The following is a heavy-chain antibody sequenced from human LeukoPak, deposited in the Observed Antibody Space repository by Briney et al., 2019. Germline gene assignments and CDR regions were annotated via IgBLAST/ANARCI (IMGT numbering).Heavy chain of an antibody. CDR3: ARDQGNGYYINWFDP. J-gene: IGHJ5*02. CDR2: INPSGGST. D-gene: IGHD3-22*01. CDR1: GYTFTSYY. V-gene: IGHV1-46*01. Sequence: ASVKVSCKASGYTFTSYYMHWVRQAPGQGLEWMGIINPSGGSTSYAQKFQGRVTMTTDTSITTAYMELSKLTSDDTAMYYCARDQGNGYYINWFDPWGQGTLVTVSS.